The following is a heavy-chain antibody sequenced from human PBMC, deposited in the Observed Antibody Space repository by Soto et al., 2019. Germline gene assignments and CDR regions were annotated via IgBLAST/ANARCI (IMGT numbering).Heavy chain of an antibody. CDR3: ARTAAAGKYYYGMDV. V-gene: IGHV5-51*01. CDR2: IYPGVSDT. J-gene: IGHJ6*02. CDR1: GYSFTSYW. Sequence: GESLKISCKGSGYSFTSYWIGWVRQMPGKGLKSMGIIYPGVSDTRYSPSFQGQVTISADKSISTAYLQWSSLKASDTAIYYCARTAAAGKYYYGMDVWGQGTTVTVSS. D-gene: IGHD6-13*01.